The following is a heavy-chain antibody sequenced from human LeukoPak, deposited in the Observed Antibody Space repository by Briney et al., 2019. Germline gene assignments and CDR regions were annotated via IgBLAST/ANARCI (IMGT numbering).Heavy chain of an antibody. J-gene: IGHJ6*04. Sequence: GGSLRLSCAASGFTFSSYGMHWVRQAPGQGLEWMGIINPSGGSTSYAQKFQGRVTMTRDTSTSTVYMELSSLRSEDTAVYYCAREPGEYGMDVWGKGTTVTVSS. CDR3: AREPGEYGMDV. CDR2: INPSGGST. V-gene: IGHV1-46*01. CDR1: GFTFSSYG. D-gene: IGHD3-10*01.